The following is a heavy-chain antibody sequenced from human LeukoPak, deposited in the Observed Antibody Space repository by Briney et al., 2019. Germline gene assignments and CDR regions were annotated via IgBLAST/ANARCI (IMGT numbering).Heavy chain of an antibody. CDR1: GFTFSSYS. J-gene: IGHJ4*02. CDR2: ISSSSSSYI. D-gene: IGHD2-2*01. Sequence: GGSLRLSCAASGFTFSSYSMNWVRQAPGKGLEWVSSISSSSSSYIYYADSVKGRFTVSRDNAKNSLYLQMNSLRAEDTAVYYRAREGGRSSTSCYVYWGQGTLVTVSS. V-gene: IGHV3-21*01. CDR3: AREGGRSSTSCYVY.